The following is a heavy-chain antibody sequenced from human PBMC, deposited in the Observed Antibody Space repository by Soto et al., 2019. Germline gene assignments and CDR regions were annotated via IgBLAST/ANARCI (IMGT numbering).Heavy chain of an antibody. V-gene: IGHV3-15*01. CDR1: AFTFSNAW. J-gene: IGHJ4*02. Sequence: EVQLVESGGGLVKPGGSLRLSCAASAFTFSNAWMTWVRQAPGKGLEWVGHIKNKIDGGTSDFAAPVKGRFTISRDDSQNTLYLQTNSLKTEDTAMYFCTTEPNIAECMVPGVFDFWGQGTPVTVSS. CDR3: TTEPNIAECMVPGVFDF. CDR2: IKNKIDGGTS. D-gene: IGHD3-10*01.